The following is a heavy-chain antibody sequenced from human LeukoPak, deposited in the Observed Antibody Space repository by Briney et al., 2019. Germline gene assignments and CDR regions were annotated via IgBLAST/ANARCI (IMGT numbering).Heavy chain of an antibody. V-gene: IGHV3-30*04. D-gene: IGHD3-22*01. CDR3: ARVLFLYDSSGPFDY. Sequence: GGSLRLSCAASGFTFSSYAMHWVRQAPGKGLEWVAVISYDGSNKYYADSVKGRFTISRDNSKNTLYLQMNSLRAEDTAVYYCARVLFLYDSSGPFDYWGQGTLATVSS. CDR2: ISYDGSNK. J-gene: IGHJ4*02. CDR1: GFTFSSYA.